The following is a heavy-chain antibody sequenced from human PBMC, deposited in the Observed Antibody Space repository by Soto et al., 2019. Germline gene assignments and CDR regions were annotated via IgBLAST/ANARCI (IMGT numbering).Heavy chain of an antibody. D-gene: IGHD3-3*01. CDR3: AKGNGGNDFWSGYSLPFYYSGMDV. J-gene: IGHJ6*02. V-gene: IGHV3-30*02. Sequence: GGSLRLSCAASGFTFTSYGMHWVRQAPGKGLEWVAITRHDGSNTYYADSVRGRFTISRDNSKNTLYLQMNSLRPEDTAVYYCAKGNGGNDFWSGYSLPFYYSGMDVWGQGTTVTVSS. CDR1: GFTFTSYG. CDR2: TRHDGSNT.